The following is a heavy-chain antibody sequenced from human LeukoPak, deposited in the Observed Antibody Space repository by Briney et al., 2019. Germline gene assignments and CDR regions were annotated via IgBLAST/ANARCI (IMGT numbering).Heavy chain of an antibody. CDR2: INPNSGGT. CDR1: GYSFTDYY. D-gene: IGHD3-16*01. J-gene: IGHJ5*02. V-gene: IGHV1-2*02. CDR3: ARADRLHGGPYLIGP. Sequence: ASVKVSCKTPGYSFTDYYMHWVRQAPGQGLEWMGWINPNSGGTSSAQKFQGRITMTRDTSITTVYMEVIWLTSNDTAIYYCARADRLHGGPYLIGPWGQGTLVTVSS.